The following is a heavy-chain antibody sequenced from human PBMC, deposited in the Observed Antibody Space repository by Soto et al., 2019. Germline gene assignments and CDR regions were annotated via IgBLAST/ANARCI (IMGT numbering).Heavy chain of an antibody. Sequence: ASVKVSCKASGYTFTSYGVNWVRQAPGQGLEWMGRIRSYNNRTNYAQKFQGRVTMTADTSTNTAYMELSSLRSEDTAVYYCARLPQNAWELVGFGFDYWGQG. V-gene: IGHV1-18*01. CDR2: IRSYNNRT. CDR3: ARLPQNAWELVGFGFDY. CDR1: GYTFTSYG. D-gene: IGHD1-26*01. J-gene: IGHJ4*02.